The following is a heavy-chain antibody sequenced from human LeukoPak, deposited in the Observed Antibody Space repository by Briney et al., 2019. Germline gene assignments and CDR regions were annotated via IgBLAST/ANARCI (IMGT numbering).Heavy chain of an antibody. D-gene: IGHD2-21*02. V-gene: IGHV3-23*01. CDR3: AKDPTATASWNWFDP. J-gene: IGHJ5*02. CDR1: GFTFSSYA. CDR2: ISGSGGST. Sequence: GGSLRLSCAASGFTFSSYAMSWVRQAPGKGLEWVSGISGSGGSTYYADSVRGRFTISRDNSKNTLYLQMNSLRAEDTAVYYCAKDPTATASWNWFDPWGQGTLVTVSS.